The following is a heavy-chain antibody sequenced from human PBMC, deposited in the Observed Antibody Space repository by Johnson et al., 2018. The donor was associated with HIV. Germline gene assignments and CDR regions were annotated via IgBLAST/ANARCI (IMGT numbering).Heavy chain of an antibody. CDR2: IWYDGSNN. CDR3: AIGRGEFPRHAFAI. D-gene: IGHD3-10*01. CDR1: GFTFSNYA. V-gene: IGHV3-33*01. Sequence: QVQLVESVGGVVQPGRSLRLSCAASGFTFSNYAMHWVRQAPGKGLEWVAVIWYDGSNNYYADSVKGRFTISKDNSRNTLFLPMNSLRADDTAVYYCAIGRGEFPRHAFAIWGQGTMVTVSS. J-gene: IGHJ3*02.